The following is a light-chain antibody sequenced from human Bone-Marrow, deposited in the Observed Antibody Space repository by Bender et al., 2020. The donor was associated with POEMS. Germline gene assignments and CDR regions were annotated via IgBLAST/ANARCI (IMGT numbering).Light chain of an antibody. Sequence: SYVLAQSPSVSVAPGTTASITCGGDNIGSKNVHWYQQKPGQAPVMVIYDDSDRPSGIPERFSGSNSGNTATLTISRVEAGDEADYYCHMWDNSNDHWVFGGGTKLTVL. CDR2: DDS. CDR1: NIGSKN. V-gene: IGLV3-21*04. CDR3: HMWDNSNDHWV. J-gene: IGLJ3*02.